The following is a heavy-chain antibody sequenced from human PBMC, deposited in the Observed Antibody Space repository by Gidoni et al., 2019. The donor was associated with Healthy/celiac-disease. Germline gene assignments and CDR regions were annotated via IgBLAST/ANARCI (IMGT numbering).Heavy chain of an antibody. CDR3: ARRISNYYDSSGYLDY. J-gene: IGHJ4*02. D-gene: IGHD3-22*01. CDR2: IYPGDSDT. Sequence: EVQLVQSGAEVKKPGESLKISCKGSGYSFTSYWIGWVRQMPGKGLEWMGIIYPGDSDTRYSPSFQGQVTISADKSISTAYLQWSSLKASDTAMYYCARRISNYYDSSGYLDYWGQGTLVTVSS. CDR1: GYSFTSYW. V-gene: IGHV5-51*01.